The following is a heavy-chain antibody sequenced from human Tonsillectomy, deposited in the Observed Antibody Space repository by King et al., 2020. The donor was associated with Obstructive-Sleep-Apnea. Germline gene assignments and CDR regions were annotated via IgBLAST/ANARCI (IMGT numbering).Heavy chain of an antibody. CDR1: GYSFTSYW. J-gene: IGHJ4*02. Sequence: QLVQSGAEVKKPGESLRISCKGSGYSFTSYWISWVRQMPGKGLEWMGRIDPSDSYTNYSPSFQGHVTISADKSISTAYLQWCSLKASDTAMYYCARQGVDCGGDCLYYFDYWGQGTLVTVSS. V-gene: IGHV5-10-1*01. CDR3: ARQGVDCGGDCLYYFDY. D-gene: IGHD2-21*02. CDR2: IDPSDSYT.